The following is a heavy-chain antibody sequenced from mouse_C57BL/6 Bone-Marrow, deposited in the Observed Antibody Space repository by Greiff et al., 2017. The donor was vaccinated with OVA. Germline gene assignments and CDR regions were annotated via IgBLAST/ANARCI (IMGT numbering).Heavy chain of an antibody. Sequence: EVQGVESGGGLVKPGGSLKLSCAASGFTFSSYAMSWVRQTPEKRLEWVATISDGGSYTYYPDNVQGRFTISRDNAKNNLYLQMSHLKSEDTAMYYCERGGGKGFAYWGQGTLVTVSA. J-gene: IGHJ3*01. CDR1: GFTFSSYA. CDR3: ERGGGKGFAY. D-gene: IGHD1-1*02. V-gene: IGHV5-4*01. CDR2: ISDGGSYT.